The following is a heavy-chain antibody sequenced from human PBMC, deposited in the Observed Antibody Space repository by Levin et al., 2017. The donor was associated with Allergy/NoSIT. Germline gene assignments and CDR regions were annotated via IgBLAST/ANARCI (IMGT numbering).Heavy chain of an antibody. V-gene: IGHV1-46*01. CDR2: INPSGGST. CDR1: GYTFTSYY. J-gene: IGHJ5*02. Sequence: ASVKVSCKASGYTFTSYYMHWVRQAPGQGLEWMGIINPSGGSTSYAQKFQGRVTMTRDTSTSTVYMELSSLRSEDTAVYYGVAARPVGWFDPWGQGTLVTVSS. D-gene: IGHD6-6*01. CDR3: VAARPVGWFDP.